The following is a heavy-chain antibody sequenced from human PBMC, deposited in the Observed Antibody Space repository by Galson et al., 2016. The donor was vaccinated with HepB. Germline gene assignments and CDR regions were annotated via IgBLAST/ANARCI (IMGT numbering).Heavy chain of an antibody. Sequence: SETLFLTCNVSGGSISSYFWSWIRQTPGKELEWIGYIYKTGSTNYSPSLKSRVSISVDTSRNQFSLKVRSVTAADTAVYYCARGVTGTPYFDFWGQGALVTVSS. D-gene: IGHD1-14*01. CDR1: GGSISSYF. CDR3: ARGVTGTPYFDF. CDR2: IYKTGST. V-gene: IGHV4-59*01. J-gene: IGHJ4*02.